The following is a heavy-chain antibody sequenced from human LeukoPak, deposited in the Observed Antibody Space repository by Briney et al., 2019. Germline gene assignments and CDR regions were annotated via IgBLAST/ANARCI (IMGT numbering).Heavy chain of an antibody. CDR2: INPNSGGT. CDR1: GYTFTGYY. Sequence: ASVKVSCKASGYTFTGYYMHWVRQAPGQGREWMGRINPNSGGTNYAQNFQGRVTMTRDTSISTAYMELSRLRSDDTAVYYCARSISVVVTAMLIWGQGTMVTVSS. J-gene: IGHJ3*02. D-gene: IGHD2-21*02. V-gene: IGHV1-2*06. CDR3: ARSISVVVTAMLI.